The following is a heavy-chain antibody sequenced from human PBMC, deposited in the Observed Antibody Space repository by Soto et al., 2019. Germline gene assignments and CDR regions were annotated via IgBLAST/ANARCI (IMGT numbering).Heavy chain of an antibody. D-gene: IGHD4-17*01. CDR1: GFTFSSYA. V-gene: IGHV3-23*01. CDR2: ISGSGGST. J-gene: IGHJ6*02. CDR3: AKRLYGDHPTYYYYYGMDV. Sequence: EVQRLESGGGLVQPGGSLRLSCAASGFTFSSYAMSWVRQAPGKGLEWVSAISGSGGSTYYADSVKGRFTISRDNSKNTLYLQMNSLRAEDTAVYYCAKRLYGDHPTYYYYYGMDVWGQGTTVTVSS.